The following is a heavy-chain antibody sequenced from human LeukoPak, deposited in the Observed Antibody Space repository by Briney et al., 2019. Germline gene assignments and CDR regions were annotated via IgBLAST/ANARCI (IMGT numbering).Heavy chain of an antibody. CDR1: GYTFTAYY. J-gene: IGHJ4*02. V-gene: IGHV1-2*02. CDR3: ARDLGVTVRPFSLFY. Sequence: ASVTVSCKASGYTFTAYYMHWVRQAPGQGPEWMGWINPNSGVTNYAQKFQGRVIMTSDTSISTAYMEFSRLRSDDTAMYYCARDLGVTVRPFSLFYWGQGTLVTVSS. CDR2: INPNSGVT. D-gene: IGHD6-6*01.